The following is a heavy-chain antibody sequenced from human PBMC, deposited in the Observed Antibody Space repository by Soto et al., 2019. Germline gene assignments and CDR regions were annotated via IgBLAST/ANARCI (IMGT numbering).Heavy chain of an antibody. J-gene: IGHJ4*02. CDR2: IYYSGST. CDR1: GGSISSGGYY. D-gene: IGHD1-26*01. CDR3: ARARGNLIVGATSGFDY. Sequence: QVQLQESGPGLVKPSQTLSLTCTVSGGSISSGGYYWSWIRQHPGKGLEWIGYIYYSGSTFYNPSLKSRVTISVDTSKNPFSLKLSSVTAADTAVYYCARARGNLIVGATSGFDYWGQGTLVTVSS. V-gene: IGHV4-31*03.